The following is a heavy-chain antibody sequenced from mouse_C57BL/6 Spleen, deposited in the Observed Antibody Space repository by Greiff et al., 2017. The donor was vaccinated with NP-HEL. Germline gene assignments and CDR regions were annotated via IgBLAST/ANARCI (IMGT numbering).Heavy chain of an antibody. J-gene: IGHJ4*01. CDR2: IDPNSGGT. D-gene: IGHD1-1*01. CDR3: AQGAVGAYYAMDY. Sequence: VQLQQPGAELVKPGASVKLSCKASGYTFTSYWMHWVKQRPGRGLEWIGRIDPNSGGTNYNEKFKSKATLTVDKPSSTAYMQLSSLTSEDSSVDNCAQGAVGAYYAMDYWGQGTSVTVSS. CDR1: GYTFTSYW. V-gene: IGHV1-72*01.